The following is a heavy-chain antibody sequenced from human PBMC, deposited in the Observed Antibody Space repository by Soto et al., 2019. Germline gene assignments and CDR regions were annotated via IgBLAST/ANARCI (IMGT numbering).Heavy chain of an antibody. V-gene: IGHV4-34*01. CDR2: INHTGGT. CDR1: GGSANGYY. CDR3: ATSIKVFGLLIPPFDT. J-gene: IGHJ5*02. D-gene: IGHD3-3*01. Sequence: PSETLSLTCAVYGGSANGYYWNWIRQPPGKGLEWIGEINHTGGTHYNPSLKSRVTMSVDTSKNQFSLRLSSVTAADTAIYYCATSIKVFGLLIPPFDTWGQGTQVTVSS.